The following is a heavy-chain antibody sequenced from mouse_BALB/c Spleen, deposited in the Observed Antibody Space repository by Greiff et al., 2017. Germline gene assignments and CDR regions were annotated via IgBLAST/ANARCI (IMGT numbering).Heavy chain of an antibody. J-gene: IGHJ4*01. Sequence: DVKLQESGPGLVKPSQSLSLTCTVTGYSITSDYAWNWIRQFPGNKLEWMGYISYSGSTSYNPSLKSRISITRDTSKNQFFLQLNSVTTEDTATYYCAGEEAMDYWGQGTSVTVSS. CDR3: AGEEAMDY. V-gene: IGHV3-2*02. CDR1: GYSITSDYA. CDR2: ISYSGST.